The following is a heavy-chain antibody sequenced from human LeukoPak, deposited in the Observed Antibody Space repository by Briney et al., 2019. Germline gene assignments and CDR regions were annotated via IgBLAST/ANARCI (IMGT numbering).Heavy chain of an antibody. V-gene: IGHV4-4*07. J-gene: IGHJ4*02. CDR3: ARGGGNYYEGYFDY. CDR2: IYTTGST. CDR1: GGSISYYF. Sequence: SETLSLTCTVSGGSISYYFWSWIRQPAGKGLEWIGRIYTTGSTNYNPSLKSRVTMSVDTSKNQFSLKLSSVTAADTAEYYCARGGGNYYEGYFDYWGQGTLVTVSS. D-gene: IGHD1-26*01.